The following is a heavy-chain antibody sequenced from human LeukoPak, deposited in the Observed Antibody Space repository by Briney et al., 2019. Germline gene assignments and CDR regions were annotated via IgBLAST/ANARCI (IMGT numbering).Heavy chain of an antibody. D-gene: IGHD2-15*01. CDR3: ARGGGSCYSCWFDP. Sequence: GGSLRLSCAASGFTFSSYGMSWVRQAPGKGLEWVSAISGSGGSTYYADSVKGRFTISRDNSKNTLYLQMNSLRAEDTAVYYCARGGGSCYSCWFDPWGQGTLVTVSS. CDR2: ISGSGGST. J-gene: IGHJ5*02. V-gene: IGHV3-23*01. CDR1: GFTFSSYG.